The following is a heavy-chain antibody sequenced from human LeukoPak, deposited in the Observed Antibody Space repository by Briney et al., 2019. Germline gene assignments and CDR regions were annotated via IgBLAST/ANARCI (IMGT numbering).Heavy chain of an antibody. Sequence: GASVKVSCKASGGTFSSYAISWVRQAPGQGLEWRGGIIPIFGTANYAQKFQGRVTITTDESTSTAYMELSSLRSEDTAVYYCARAIPGIAAAGTTRYSYYYMDVWGKGTTVTVSS. J-gene: IGHJ6*03. V-gene: IGHV1-69*05. CDR3: ARAIPGIAAAGTTRYSYYYMDV. D-gene: IGHD6-13*01. CDR2: IIPIFGTA. CDR1: GGTFSSYA.